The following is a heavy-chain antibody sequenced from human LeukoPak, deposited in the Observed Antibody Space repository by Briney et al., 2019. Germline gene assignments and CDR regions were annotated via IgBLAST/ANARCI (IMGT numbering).Heavy chain of an antibody. CDR3: ATSRGYFFRWFQH. Sequence: GGSLRLSCAASGFTFTTYAMTWVRQAPGKGLEWVSTITNTAVTIYYADSVKGRFTISRDNAKSSLFLQMNSLRADDTAVYYCATSRGYFFRWFQHWGQGTLVTVSS. J-gene: IGHJ1*01. CDR2: ITNTAVTI. V-gene: IGHV3-48*03. D-gene: IGHD3-22*01. CDR1: GFTFTTYA.